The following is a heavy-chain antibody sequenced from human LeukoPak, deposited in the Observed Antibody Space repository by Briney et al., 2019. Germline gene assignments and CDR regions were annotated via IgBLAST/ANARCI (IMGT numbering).Heavy chain of an antibody. CDR3: ASSSSPPYYYYYMDV. D-gene: IGHD6-13*01. CDR1: GYTFTSYY. Sequence: ASVKVSCKASGYTFTSYYMHWVRQAPGQGLEWMGIINPSGGSTSYAQKFQGRVTMTRDMSTSTVYMELSSLRSEDTAVYYCASSSSPPYYYYYMDVWGKGTTVTVSS. V-gene: IGHV1-46*01. CDR2: INPSGGST. J-gene: IGHJ6*03.